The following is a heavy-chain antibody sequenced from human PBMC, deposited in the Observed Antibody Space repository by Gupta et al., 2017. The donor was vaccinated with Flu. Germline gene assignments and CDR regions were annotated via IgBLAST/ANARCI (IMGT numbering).Heavy chain of an antibody. CDR3: ARYAGSGTYFLDY. D-gene: IGHD3-10*01. CDR2: INTDGSST. J-gene: IGHJ4*02. Sequence: VRQAPGKGLVWVSRINTDGSSTTYADSVKGRFTISRDNAKNTLYLQMNRLRAEDTAVYYCARYAGSGTYFLDYWGQGALVTVSS. V-gene: IGHV3-74*01.